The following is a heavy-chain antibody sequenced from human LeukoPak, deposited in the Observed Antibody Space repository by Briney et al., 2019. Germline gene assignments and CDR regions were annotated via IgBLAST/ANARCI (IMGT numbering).Heavy chain of an antibody. D-gene: IGHD2-2*02. Sequence: PSETLSLTCTVSGGSISSYYWSWIRQPPGKGLEWIGYIYYSGSTNYNPSLKSRVTILVDTSKNQFSLKLSSVTAADTAVYYCARGLGYCSSTSCYNRGDMDYWGQGTLVTVSS. V-gene: IGHV4-59*01. CDR2: IYYSGST. CDR1: GGSISSYY. J-gene: IGHJ4*02. CDR3: ARGLGYCSSTSCYNRGDMDY.